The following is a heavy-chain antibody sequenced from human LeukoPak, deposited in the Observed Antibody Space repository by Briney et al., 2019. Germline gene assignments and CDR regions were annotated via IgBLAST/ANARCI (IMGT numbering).Heavy chain of an antibody. CDR3: AKRPSDYGDYVTYFDY. Sequence: GGSLRLSCAASGFSFISYGMPWVRQAPGKGLEWVGVISDDGRNKKYADSVKGRFTISRDNSKDTLYLQMNSLRDEDTAVYYCAKRPSDYGDYVTYFDYWGQGTLVTVSS. CDR1: GFSFISYG. V-gene: IGHV3-30*18. CDR2: ISDDGRNK. J-gene: IGHJ4*02. D-gene: IGHD4-17*01.